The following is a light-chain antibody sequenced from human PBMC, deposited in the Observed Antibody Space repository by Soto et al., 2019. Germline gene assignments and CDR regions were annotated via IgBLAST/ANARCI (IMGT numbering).Light chain of an antibody. CDR1: QSISSY. Sequence: DIQMTQSPSSLSASVGDRVTITCRASQSISSYLNWYQQKPGTDPKLLIYASSSLQSGVPSRFSGSGSGTDFTLTISSLQPEDFATYYCKQSYSNLTFGQGTRVEI. J-gene: IGKJ5*01. CDR2: ASS. V-gene: IGKV1-39*01. CDR3: KQSYSNLT.